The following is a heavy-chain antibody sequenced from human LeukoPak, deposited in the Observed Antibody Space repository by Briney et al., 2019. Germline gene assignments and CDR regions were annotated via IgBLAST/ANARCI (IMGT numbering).Heavy chain of an antibody. CDR1: GYSISRGYY. CDR2: IFHSGST. Sequence: PETLSLTCTVSGYSISRGYYWGWIRQPPGKGLEWIGNIFHSGSTYYNPSLKSRVAISVDTSKNQFSLKLSSVTAADTAVYYCAILYSGSYYDHWGQGTLVTVSS. CDR3: AILYSGSYYDH. J-gene: IGHJ4*02. V-gene: IGHV4-38-2*02. D-gene: IGHD1-26*01.